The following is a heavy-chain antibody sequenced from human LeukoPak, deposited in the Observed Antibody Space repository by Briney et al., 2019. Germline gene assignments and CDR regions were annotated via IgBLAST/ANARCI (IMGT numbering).Heavy chain of an antibody. CDR2: ISAYNGNT. CDR3: ARVYSDSSGYYYFDS. D-gene: IGHD3-22*01. V-gene: IGHV1-18*01. CDR1: GYTFTSYG. Sequence: ASVKVSCKASGYTFTSYGISWVRQAPGQGLEWMGWISAYNGNTNYAQKLQGRVTMTRDTSTSTVYMELSSLRSEDTAVYYCARVYSDSSGYYYFDSWGQGTLVTVSS. J-gene: IGHJ4*02.